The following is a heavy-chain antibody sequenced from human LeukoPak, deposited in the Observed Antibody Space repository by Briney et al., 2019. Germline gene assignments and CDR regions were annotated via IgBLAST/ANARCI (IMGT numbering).Heavy chain of an antibody. Sequence: GGSLRLSCVASGFSFSSYWMYWVRQAPGKGLVVVYRINGGGSTTHYADSVKGRFTISRDNAKNTLYLQMNSLRAEDTAVYYCARAHHNYYGGCYDHWGRGTLVTVSS. CDR1: GFSFSSYW. D-gene: IGHD4-23*01. CDR3: ARAHHNYYGGCYDH. J-gene: IGHJ4*02. V-gene: IGHV3-74*01. CDR2: INGGGSTT.